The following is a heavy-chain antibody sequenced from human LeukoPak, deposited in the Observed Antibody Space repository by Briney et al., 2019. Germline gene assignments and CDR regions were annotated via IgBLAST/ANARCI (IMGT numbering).Heavy chain of an antibody. J-gene: IGHJ3*02. CDR3: AREGVVVAAGVDAFDI. D-gene: IGHD2-15*01. Sequence: GGSLRLSCAASGIIVSNNYMSWVRQAPGKGLEWVSVIYSGGSTYYADSVKGRFTISRDNSKNTLYLQMNSLRAEDTAVYYCAREGVVVAAGVDAFDIWGQGTMVTVSS. CDR1: GIIVSNNY. V-gene: IGHV3-66*01. CDR2: IYSGGST.